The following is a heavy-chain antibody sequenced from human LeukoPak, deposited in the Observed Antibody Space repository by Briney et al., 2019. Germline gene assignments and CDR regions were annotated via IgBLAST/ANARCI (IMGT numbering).Heavy chain of an antibody. CDR1: GGSISSHY. CDR3: ARLYDSSGYTNWLDP. J-gene: IGHJ5*02. CDR2: IYYSGSS. Sequence: SETLSLTCTVSGGSISSHYWSWIRQPPGKGLEWIGYIYYSGSSKYNPSLKSRVTISVDTSKNQFSLKLSSVSAADTAVYYCARLYDSSGYTNWLDPWGQGTLVTVSS. D-gene: IGHD3-22*01. V-gene: IGHV4-59*11.